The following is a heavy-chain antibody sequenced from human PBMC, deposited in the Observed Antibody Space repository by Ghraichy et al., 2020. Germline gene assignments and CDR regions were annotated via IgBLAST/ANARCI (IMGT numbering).Heavy chain of an antibody. D-gene: IGHD2-2*02. CDR1: GGTFSSYA. CDR3: ARQRVPAAIGHYYYGMDV. CDR2: IIPIFGTA. J-gene: IGHJ6*02. V-gene: IGHV1-69*13. Sequence: SVKVSCKASGGTFSSYAISWVRQAPGQGLEWMGGIIPIFGTANYAQKFQGRVTITADESTSTAYMELSSLRSEDTAVYYCARQRVPAAIGHYYYGMDVWGQGTTVTVSS.